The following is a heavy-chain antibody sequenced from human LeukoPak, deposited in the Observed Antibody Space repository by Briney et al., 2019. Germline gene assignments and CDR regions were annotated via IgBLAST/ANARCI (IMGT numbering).Heavy chain of an antibody. CDR1: GYSFTSYW. V-gene: IGHV5-51*01. Sequence: GESLKISCKGSGYSFTSYWIGWVRQMPGKGLEWMGIIYPGDSDTRYSPSFQGQVTISADKSISTAHLQWSSLKASDTAMYYCARLLSRDGYSYGVPDYWGQGTLVTVSS. CDR2: IYPGDSDT. J-gene: IGHJ4*02. CDR3: ARLLSRDGYSYGVPDY. D-gene: IGHD5-18*01.